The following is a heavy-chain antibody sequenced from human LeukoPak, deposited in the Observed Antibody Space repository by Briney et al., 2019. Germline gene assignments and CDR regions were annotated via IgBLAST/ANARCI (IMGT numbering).Heavy chain of an antibody. Sequence: GGSLRLSCAASGFTVSSKYMSWVRQAPGKGLERVSVIHSSGSTDYADSVKGRFTISRDNSKNTVYLQMNSLRAEDTAVYYCARDPAGIAVAGNYWGQGTLVTASS. CDR1: GFTVSSKY. V-gene: IGHV3-53*01. CDR3: ARDPAGIAVAGNY. D-gene: IGHD6-19*01. J-gene: IGHJ4*02. CDR2: IHSSGST.